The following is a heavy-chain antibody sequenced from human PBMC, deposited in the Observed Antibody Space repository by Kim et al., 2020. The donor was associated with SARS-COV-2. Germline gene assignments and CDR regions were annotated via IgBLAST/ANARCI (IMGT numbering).Heavy chain of an antibody. V-gene: IGHV4-34*01. CDR2: INHSGST. CDR1: GGSFSGYY. D-gene: IGHD6-13*01. CDR3: ARGRGYYYGH. J-gene: IGHJ4*02. Sequence: SETLSLTCAVYGGSFSGYYWSWIRQPPGKGLEWIGEINHSGSTNYNPSLKSRVTISVDTSKNQFSLKLSSVTAADTAVYYCARGRGYYYGHWGQGTLVTVSS.